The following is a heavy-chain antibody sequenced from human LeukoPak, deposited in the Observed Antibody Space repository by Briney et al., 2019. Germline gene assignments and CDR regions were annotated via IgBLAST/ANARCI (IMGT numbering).Heavy chain of an antibody. V-gene: IGHV3-30*18. CDR2: ISYDGSNK. CDR3: AKGEHGDY. D-gene: IGHD1/OR15-1a*01. Sequence: GGSLRLSCAASGFTFSSYGMHWVRQAPGKGLEWVVVISYDGSNKYYADSVKGRFTISRDNSKNTLYLQMNSLRAEDTAVYYCAKGEHGDYWGQGTLVTVSS. CDR1: GFTFSSYG. J-gene: IGHJ4*02.